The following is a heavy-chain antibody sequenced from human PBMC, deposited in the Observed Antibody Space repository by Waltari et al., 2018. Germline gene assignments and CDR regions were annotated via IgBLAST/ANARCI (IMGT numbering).Heavy chain of an antibody. V-gene: IGHV4-39*01. D-gene: IGHD5-12*01. CDR3: ATYIGASVGTAAFDV. Sequence: QLQLQESGPGLVKPSETLSLTCAVSGGSITSNRHYWGWIRQPPGRGLEWIGTISYTGATYSSPSLKSRVTISRDTSKNQLSLTLGSVTAADTALYYCATYIGASVGTAAFDVWGQGTMVTVSS. CDR1: GGSITSNRHY. J-gene: IGHJ3*01. CDR2: ISYTGAT.